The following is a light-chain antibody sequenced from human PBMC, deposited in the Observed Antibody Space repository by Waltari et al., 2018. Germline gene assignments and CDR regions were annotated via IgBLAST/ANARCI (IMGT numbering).Light chain of an antibody. CDR1: QGINNY. J-gene: IGKJ1*01. V-gene: IGKV1-17*03. Sequence: DIQMTQSPSAMSASVGDRVTITCRASQGINNYLAWFQQKPGKVPKGLIYAASSLQSGVPSRFSGSGSGTEFTLTISSLQPEDSATYYCLHHKTYPRTFSQGTKVEI. CDR2: AAS. CDR3: LHHKTYPRT.